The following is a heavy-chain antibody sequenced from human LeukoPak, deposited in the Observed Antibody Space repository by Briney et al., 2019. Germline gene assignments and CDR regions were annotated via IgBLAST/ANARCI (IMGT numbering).Heavy chain of an antibody. Sequence: SETLSLTCTVSGGSISSSYYYWVWIRQPPGKGLEWIGSIYYSGSTYYNPSLKSRVTISVDTSKNHFCLKLSSVTAADTAVYYCARVVRYNTSSEGYYYMDVWGKGTTVTVSS. J-gene: IGHJ6*03. CDR1: GGSISSSYYY. CDR2: IYYSGST. V-gene: IGHV4-39*07. CDR3: ARVVRYNTSSEGYYYMDV. D-gene: IGHD6-6*01.